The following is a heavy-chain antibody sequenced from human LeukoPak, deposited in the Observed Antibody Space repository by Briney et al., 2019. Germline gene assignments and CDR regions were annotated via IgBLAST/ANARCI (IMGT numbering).Heavy chain of an antibody. Sequence: GDSLRLSCAASGFTFRSSAMTWVRQPPGKALVWVSAISGSGGVTYYADYVKGRFTIPRDNSKNTLYLQMDSLRAEDTAVYYCASRSPTLVPPREFDYWGQGTLVTVSS. CDR2: ISGSGGVT. CDR3: ASRSPTLVPPREFDY. D-gene: IGHD4-23*01. J-gene: IGHJ4*02. V-gene: IGHV3-23*01. CDR1: GFTFRSSA.